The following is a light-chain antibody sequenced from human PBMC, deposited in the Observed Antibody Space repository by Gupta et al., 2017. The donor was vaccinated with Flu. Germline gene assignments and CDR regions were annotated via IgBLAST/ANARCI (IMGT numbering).Light chain of an antibody. CDR1: QSVSSSS. CDR2: GAS. V-gene: IGKV3-20*01. J-gene: IGKJ2*01. CDR3: QQYDSSLMYT. Sequence: RVTLSCRASQSVSSSSLAWYQQKPGQAPRLLIYGASTRATGIPDRFSGSGSGTDFTLSISRLEPEDFAVYYCQQYDSSLMYTFGQGTKLEIK.